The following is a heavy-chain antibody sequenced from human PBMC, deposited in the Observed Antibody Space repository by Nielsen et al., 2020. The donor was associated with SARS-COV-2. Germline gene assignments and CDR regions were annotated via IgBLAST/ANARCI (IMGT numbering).Heavy chain of an antibody. Sequence: SVKVSCKASGGTFSSYAISWVRQAPGQGLEWMGGIIPIFGTANYAQKFQGRVTITADESTSTAYMELSSLRSEDTAVYYCASRITIFGVVTRNTVGWFDPWGQGTLVTVSS. CDR3: ASRITIFGVVTRNTVGWFDP. J-gene: IGHJ5*02. CDR1: GGTFSSYA. D-gene: IGHD3-3*01. V-gene: IGHV1-69*13. CDR2: IIPIFGTA.